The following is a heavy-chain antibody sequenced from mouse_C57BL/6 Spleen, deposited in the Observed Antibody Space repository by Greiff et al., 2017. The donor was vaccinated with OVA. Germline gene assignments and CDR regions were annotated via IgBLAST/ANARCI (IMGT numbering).Heavy chain of an antibody. J-gene: IGHJ1*03. CDR3: DKHPTGWYIDV. CDR1: GFSLTSYG. CDR2: IWGDGST. V-gene: IGHV2-3*01. Sequence: VQLQQSGPGLVAPSQSLSITCTVSGFSLTSYGVSWVRQPPGKGLEWLGVIWGDGSTNYHSALISRLSISKDNSKSQDFLKLNSLQTDDTATYYCDKHPTGWYIDVWGTGTTVTVSS.